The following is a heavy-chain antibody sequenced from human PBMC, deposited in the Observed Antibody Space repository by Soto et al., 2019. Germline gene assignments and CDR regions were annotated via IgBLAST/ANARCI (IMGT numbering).Heavy chain of an antibody. Sequence: SETLSLTCAVSGGSISSSNWWSWVRQPPGKGLEWIGEIYHSGSTNYNPSLKSRVTISVDKSKNQFSLKLSSVTAADTAVYYCARDLSPYCSGGSCYHYYGMDVWGQGTTVTVSS. CDR2: IYHSGST. V-gene: IGHV4-4*02. CDR1: GGSISSSNW. D-gene: IGHD2-15*01. CDR3: ARDLSPYCSGGSCYHYYGMDV. J-gene: IGHJ6*02.